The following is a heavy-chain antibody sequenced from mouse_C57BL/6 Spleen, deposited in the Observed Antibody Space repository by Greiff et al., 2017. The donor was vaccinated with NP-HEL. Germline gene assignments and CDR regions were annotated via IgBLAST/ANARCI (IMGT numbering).Heavy chain of an antibody. D-gene: IGHD1-1*01. CDR3: VPRGVYYYGSSFYFDY. CDR2: IDPSDSYT. V-gene: IGHV1-50*01. Sequence: VQLQQPGAELVKPGASVKLSCKASGYTFTSYWMQWVKQRPGQGLEWIGEIDPSDSYTNYNQKFKGKATLTVDTSSSTAYMQLSSLTSEDSAVYYGVPRGVYYYGSSFYFDYWGQGTTLTVSS. J-gene: IGHJ2*01. CDR1: GYTFTSYW.